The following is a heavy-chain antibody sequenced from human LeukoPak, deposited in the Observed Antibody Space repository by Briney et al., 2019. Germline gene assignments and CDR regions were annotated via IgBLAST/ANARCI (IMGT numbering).Heavy chain of an antibody. CDR2: VNTNTGNP. J-gene: IGHJ4*02. CDR3: ARADAYSYGSVDY. Sequence: ASVKVSCKASGYTFTSYYLHWVRQAPGEGLEWMGWVNTNTGNPTYAQGFTGRFVFSLDTSVSTAYLQISSLKAEDTAVYYCARADAYSYGSVDYWGQGTLVTVSS. D-gene: IGHD5-18*01. V-gene: IGHV7-4-1*02. CDR1: GYTFTSYY.